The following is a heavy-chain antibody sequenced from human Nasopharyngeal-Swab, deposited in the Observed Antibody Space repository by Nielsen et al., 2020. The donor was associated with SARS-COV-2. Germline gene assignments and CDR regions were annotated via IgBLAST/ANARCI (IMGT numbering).Heavy chain of an antibody. CDR2: IYYSGST. J-gene: IGHJ6*02. D-gene: IGHD1-26*01. CDR3: ASQGSGSYYLLYYYYGMDV. Sequence: VRQMPGKGLEWIGSIYYSGSTYYNPSLKSRVTISVDTSKNQFSLKLSSVTAADTAVYYRASQGSGSYYLLYYYYGMDVWGQGTTVTVSS. V-gene: IGHV4-39*01.